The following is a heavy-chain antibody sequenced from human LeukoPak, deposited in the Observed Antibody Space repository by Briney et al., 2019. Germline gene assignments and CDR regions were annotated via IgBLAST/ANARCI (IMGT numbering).Heavy chain of an antibody. CDR3: ARVGGSYEPLDY. CDR1: GYSISSGYY. Sequence: SETLSLTCAVSGYSISSGYYWGWIRQHPGKGREWIGNIYHSGGTYYNPSLQSRVTISVDTSKNRFSLKLSSVSAAATAVYYCARVGGSYEPLDYWGQGTLVTVSS. D-gene: IGHD1-26*01. V-gene: IGHV4-38-2*01. CDR2: IYHSGGT. J-gene: IGHJ4*02.